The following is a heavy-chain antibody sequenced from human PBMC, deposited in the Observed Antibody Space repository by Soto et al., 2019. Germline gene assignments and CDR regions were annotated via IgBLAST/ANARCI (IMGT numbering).Heavy chain of an antibody. V-gene: IGHV3-48*01. Sequence: PGGSLRLSCAASGFTFGSYSMNWVRQAPGKGLEWVSYISSSSSTIYYADSVEGRFTISRDNAKNSLDLQMNSLRAEDTAVYYCAKDSGYSYGPYDYWGQGTLVTVSS. J-gene: IGHJ4*02. CDR3: AKDSGYSYGPYDY. CDR2: ISSSSSTI. CDR1: GFTFGSYS. D-gene: IGHD5-18*01.